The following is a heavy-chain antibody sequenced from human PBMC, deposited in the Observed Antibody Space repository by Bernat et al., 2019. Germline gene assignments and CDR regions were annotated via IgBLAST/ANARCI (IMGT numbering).Heavy chain of an antibody. CDR1: GFTFSSYA. CDR3: ARDGYCSSTSCYPSRYYYYYMDV. CDR2: ISYDGSNK. Sequence: QVQLVESGGGVVQPGRSLRLSCAASGFTFSSYAMHWVRQAPGKGLEWVAVISYDGSNKYYADSVKGRFTISRDNSKNTLYLQMNSLRAEDTAVYYCARDGYCSSTSCYPSRYYYYYMDVWGKGTTVTVSS. J-gene: IGHJ6*03. V-gene: IGHV3-30*01. D-gene: IGHD2-2*03.